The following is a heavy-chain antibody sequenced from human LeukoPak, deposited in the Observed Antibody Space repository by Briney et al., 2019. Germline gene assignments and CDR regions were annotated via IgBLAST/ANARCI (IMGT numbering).Heavy chain of an antibody. D-gene: IGHD1-26*01. V-gene: IGHV4-39*07. CDR1: GGSISSSSYY. CDR3: VGGSHLDI. Sequence: SETLSLTCTVSGGSISSSSYYWGWIRQPPGKGLEWIGSIYYSGSTYYNPSLKSRVTISVDTSKNQFSLKLSSVTAADTAVYYCVGGSHLDIWGQGTMVTVSS. CDR2: IYYSGST. J-gene: IGHJ3*02.